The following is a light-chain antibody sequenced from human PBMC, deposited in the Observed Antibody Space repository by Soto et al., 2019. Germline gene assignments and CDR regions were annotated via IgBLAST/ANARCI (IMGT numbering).Light chain of an antibody. CDR2: TAA. V-gene: IGKV1-39*01. CDR3: QQSYSTPWT. Sequence: DIQMTQSPSSLSASVGDRVSITCRASQTISSYLNWYQQKPGKAPKLLIYTAASLQGGVPSRFSGSGSETDFTLTISSLQPEDFATYYCQQSYSTPWTFGQGTKVEIK. J-gene: IGKJ1*01. CDR1: QTISSY.